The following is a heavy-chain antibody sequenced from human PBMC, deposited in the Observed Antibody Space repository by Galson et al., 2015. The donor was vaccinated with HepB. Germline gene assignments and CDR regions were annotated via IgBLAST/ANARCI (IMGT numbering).Heavy chain of an antibody. J-gene: IGHJ4*02. CDR2: IIPIFGTG. Sequence: SVKVSCKASGGTFNTYAVSWVRQAPGQGLEWMGGIIPIFGTGNYAQKFQGRVTITADESTSTAYMELSSLRFEDTAVYYCAATHNWGKDFWGQGTLVIVSS. D-gene: IGHD7-27*01. CDR1: GGTFNTYA. CDR3: AATHNWGKDF. V-gene: IGHV1-69*13.